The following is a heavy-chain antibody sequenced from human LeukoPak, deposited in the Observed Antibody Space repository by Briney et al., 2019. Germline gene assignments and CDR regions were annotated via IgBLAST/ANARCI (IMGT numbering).Heavy chain of an antibody. CDR3: AREDADCSSSSCPHYYYGMDV. J-gene: IGHJ6*02. CDR2: ISSSSSYI. Sequence: GGSLRLSCAASGFIFSSYSMNWVRQAPGKGLEWDSSISSSSSYIYYADSVKGRFTISRDNAKNSLYLQMNSLRAEDTAVYYCAREDADCSSSSCPHYYYGMDVWGQGTTVTVSS. CDR1: GFIFSSYS. V-gene: IGHV3-21*01. D-gene: IGHD2-2*01.